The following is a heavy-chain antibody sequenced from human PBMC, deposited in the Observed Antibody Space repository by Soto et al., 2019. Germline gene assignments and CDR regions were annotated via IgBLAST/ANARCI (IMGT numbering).Heavy chain of an antibody. CDR3: ATTGGYGTPGDY. V-gene: IGHV4-31*03. Sequence: QVHLQESGPGLVKPSQTLSLNCTVSGGSVSSGDYYWTWIRQHPGKGLEWIGYISYTGYTYYNPSLESRFSMSVDTSRTHFSLRLNSVTAADTAVYYCATTGGYGTPGDYWGQGTLVTVSS. CDR1: GGSVSSGDYY. CDR2: ISYTGYT. D-gene: IGHD5-12*01. J-gene: IGHJ4*02.